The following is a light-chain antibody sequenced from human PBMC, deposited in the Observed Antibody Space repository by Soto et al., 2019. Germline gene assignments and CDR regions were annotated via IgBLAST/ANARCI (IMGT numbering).Light chain of an antibody. Sequence: EIVLTQSPGTLSLSPGERATLSCRSSQSVSSNYLAWYQQKPDQAPRLVIYDVSGRATGFPDRFSGSGSGTDFTLTISRLEPEDFAVYYCQQYGSSPTFGQGTKVDIK. CDR3: QQYGSSPT. CDR1: QSVSSNY. V-gene: IGKV3-20*01. J-gene: IGKJ1*01. CDR2: DVS.